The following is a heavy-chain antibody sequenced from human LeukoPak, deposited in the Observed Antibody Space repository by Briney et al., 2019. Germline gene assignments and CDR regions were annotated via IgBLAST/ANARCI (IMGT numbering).Heavy chain of an antibody. Sequence: SETLSLTCTVSGGSISSSSYYWGWIRQPPGKGLEWIGSIYYSGSTYYNPSLKSRVTISVDTSKNQFSLKLSSVTAADTAVYYCARHTFVGWLQLHYFDYWGQGTLVTVSS. J-gene: IGHJ4*02. CDR1: GGSISSSSYY. CDR2: IYYSGST. CDR3: ARHTFVGWLQLHYFDY. D-gene: IGHD5-24*01. V-gene: IGHV4-39*01.